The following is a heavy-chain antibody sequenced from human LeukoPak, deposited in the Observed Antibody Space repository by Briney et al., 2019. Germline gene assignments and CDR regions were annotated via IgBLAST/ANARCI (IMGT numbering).Heavy chain of an antibody. CDR2: ISAYNGNT. Sequence: ASVKVSCKASGYTFTSYGISWVRQAPGQGLEWMGWISAYNGNTNYAQKLQGRVTITADTSTDTAYMELSSLRSEDTAVYYCATGAAAGTFDYWGQGTLVTVSS. V-gene: IGHV1-18*01. J-gene: IGHJ4*02. CDR1: GYTFTSYG. D-gene: IGHD6-13*01. CDR3: ATGAAAGTFDY.